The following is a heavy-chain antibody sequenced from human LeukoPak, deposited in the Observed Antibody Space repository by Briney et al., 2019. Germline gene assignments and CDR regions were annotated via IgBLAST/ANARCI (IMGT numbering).Heavy chain of an antibody. J-gene: IGHJ4*01. CDR3: AGGSGWITGD. CDR2: IKQDGSEI. D-gene: IGHD1-14*01. Sequence: GGSLRLSCSASGFTVGSYWMNWVSQARGKGPEWVANIKQDGSEINYVDSVKGRFIISRDNAKNSLYLQMNSLRVDDTAVYYCAGGSGWITGDWGHGTLVTVSS. CDR1: GFTVGSYW. V-gene: IGHV3-7*03.